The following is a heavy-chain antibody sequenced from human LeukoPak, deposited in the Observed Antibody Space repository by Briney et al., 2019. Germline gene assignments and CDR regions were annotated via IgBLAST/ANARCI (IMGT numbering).Heavy chain of an antibody. CDR3: ARVAIAARGYYFDY. J-gene: IGHJ4*02. V-gene: IGHV4-59*01. Sequence: SETLSLTCTVSGGSISSYYWSWIRQPPGKGLEWIGYIYYSGSTNYNPSLKGRVTMSVDTSKNQFSLIVISVTAADTAVYYCARVAIAARGYYFDYWGQGTLVTVSS. CDR1: GGSISSYY. CDR2: IYYSGST. D-gene: IGHD6-6*01.